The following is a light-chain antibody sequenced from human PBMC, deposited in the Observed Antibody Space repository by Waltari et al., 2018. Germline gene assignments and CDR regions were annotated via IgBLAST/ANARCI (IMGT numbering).Light chain of an antibody. CDR1: DVGTKS. CDR3: QVWDSRSDHVV. V-gene: IGLV3-21*03. J-gene: IGLJ2*01. CDR2: DEG. Sequence: SYVLTQPPSVSVAPGKTASLSCGGDDVGTKSVNWYQQRPGQAPVRVVYDEGDRPSGIPERFSGSKSGNTATLTISRVGAGDEADYYCQVWDSRSDHVVFGGGTKLIVL.